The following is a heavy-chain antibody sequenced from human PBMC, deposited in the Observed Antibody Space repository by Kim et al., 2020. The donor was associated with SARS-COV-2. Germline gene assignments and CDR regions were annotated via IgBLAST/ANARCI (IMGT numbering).Heavy chain of an antibody. CDR2: INAGNGNT. CDR3: ARDFGGSYYDSSGYPGGDLDDY. Sequence: ASVKVSCKASGYTFTSHAMHWVRQAPGQRLEWMGWINAGNGNTKYSQKFQGRVTITRDTSTSTAYMELSSLRSEDTAVYYCARDFGGSYYDSSGYPGGDLDDYWGQGTLVTVSS. CDR1: GYTFTSHA. J-gene: IGHJ4*02. V-gene: IGHV1-3*01. D-gene: IGHD3-22*01.